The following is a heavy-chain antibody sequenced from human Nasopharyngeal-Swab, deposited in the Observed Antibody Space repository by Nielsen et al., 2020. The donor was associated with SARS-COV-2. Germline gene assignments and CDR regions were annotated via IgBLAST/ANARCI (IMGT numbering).Heavy chain of an antibody. CDR2: ISAYNGNT. D-gene: IGHD4-17*01. Sequence: ASVKVSCKASGYTFTSYGISWVRQAPGQGLEWMGWISAYNGNTNYAQKLQGRVTMTTDTSTSTAYMELRSLGSDDTAVYYCARDPPPYGDYRGALGGAFDIWGQGTMVTVSS. J-gene: IGHJ3*02. V-gene: IGHV1-18*01. CDR3: ARDPPPYGDYRGALGGAFDI. CDR1: GYTFTSYG.